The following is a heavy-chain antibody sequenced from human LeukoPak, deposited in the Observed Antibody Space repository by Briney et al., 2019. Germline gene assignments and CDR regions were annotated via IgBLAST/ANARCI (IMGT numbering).Heavy chain of an antibody. CDR3: ARVIRGSGGWKHAFDT. CDR2: ISYDGSNK. V-gene: IGHV3-30-3*01. D-gene: IGHD6-19*01. J-gene: IGHJ3*02. Sequence: GGSLRLSCAASGFTFSSYAMHWVRQAPGKGLEWVAVISYDGSNKYYADSVKGRFTISRDNSKNTLYLQMNSLRAEDTAVYYCARVIRGSGGWKHAFDTWGQGTMVTVSS. CDR1: GFTFSSYA.